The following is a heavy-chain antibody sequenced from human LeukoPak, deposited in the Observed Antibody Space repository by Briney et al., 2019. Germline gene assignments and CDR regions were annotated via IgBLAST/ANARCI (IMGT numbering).Heavy chain of an antibody. CDR2: INHSGGT. D-gene: IGHD2-8*01. CDR3: ARALIGYYFDY. CDR1: GGSFSGYY. Sequence: SETLSLTRAFYGGSFSGYYWSWIRQPPGKGLEWIGEINHSGGTKYNPSLKSRVTISVDTSNNQFSLKLSSVTAADTAVYYCARALIGYYFDYWGQGTLVTVSS. V-gene: IGHV4-34*01. J-gene: IGHJ4*02.